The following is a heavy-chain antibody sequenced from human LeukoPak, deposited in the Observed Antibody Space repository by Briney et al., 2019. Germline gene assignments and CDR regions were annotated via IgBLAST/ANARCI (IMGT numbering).Heavy chain of an antibody. V-gene: IGHV1-24*01. CDR1: GYTLTELS. Sequence: GASVKVSCKVSGYTLTELSMHWVRQAPGKGLEWMGGFDPEDGETIYAQKMQGRVTMTEDTSTDTAYMEPSSLRSEDTAVYYCATAKYSSGWYGAFDIWGQGTMVTVSP. J-gene: IGHJ3*02. CDR2: FDPEDGET. CDR3: ATAKYSSGWYGAFDI. D-gene: IGHD6-19*01.